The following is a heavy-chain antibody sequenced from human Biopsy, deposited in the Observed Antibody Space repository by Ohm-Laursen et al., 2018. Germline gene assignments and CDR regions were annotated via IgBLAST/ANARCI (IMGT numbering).Heavy chain of an antibody. CDR1: GFTLSSYW. Sequence: SLRLSCAASGFTLSSYWMNWVRQVPGKGLVWVATINKDGSTLQYVDSVRGRFTISRDNAKNTLHLQMNSLRADDTAIYYCAKDLHNDGMDVWGQGTTVTVSS. D-gene: IGHD1-1*01. J-gene: IGHJ6*02. V-gene: IGHV3-74*03. CDR3: AKDLHNDGMDV. CDR2: INKDGSTL.